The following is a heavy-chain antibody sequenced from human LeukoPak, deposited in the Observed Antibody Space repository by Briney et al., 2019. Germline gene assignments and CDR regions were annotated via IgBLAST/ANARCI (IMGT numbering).Heavy chain of an antibody. CDR2: IYTSGST. Sequence: SETLSLTCTVSGGSISSGSYYWSWIRQPAGKGLEWIGRIYTSGSTNYNPSLKSRVTISIDTSKNQLSLKLSSVTAADTAVYYCARGDDLDYWGQGTLVTVSS. J-gene: IGHJ4*02. V-gene: IGHV4-61*02. CDR3: ARGDDLDY. CDR1: GGSISSGSYY. D-gene: IGHD3-16*01.